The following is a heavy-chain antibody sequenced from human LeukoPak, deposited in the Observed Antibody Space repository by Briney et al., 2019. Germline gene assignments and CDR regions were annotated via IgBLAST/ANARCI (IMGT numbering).Heavy chain of an antibody. J-gene: IGHJ4*02. Sequence: PGGSLRLSCAASGFSFSDHYMDWVRQAPGKGLEWVGRSRNKANSYSTEYAASVKGRFSVSRDDSKNSLYLQMNSLKTEDTAVYYCTRAFKERARGSYFDNWGQGTLVTVSS. CDR2: SRNKANSYST. V-gene: IGHV3-72*01. CDR1: GFSFSDHY. CDR3: TRAFKERARGSYFDN.